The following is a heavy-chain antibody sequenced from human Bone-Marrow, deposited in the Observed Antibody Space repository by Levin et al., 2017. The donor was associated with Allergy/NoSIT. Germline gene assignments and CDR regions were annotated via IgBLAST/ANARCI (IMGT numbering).Heavy chain of an antibody. Sequence: SCAASGFTFENYAMSWVRQPPGRGLEWVSAISGSGRSTYYADSVKGRFTISRDNFKNTLFLQMNSLRAEDTAVYYCAKDTPPDYYDSSGYFLDYWGQGTLVTVSS. CDR1: GFTFENYA. CDR3: AKDTPPDYYDSSGYFLDY. V-gene: IGHV3-23*01. CDR2: ISGSGRST. J-gene: IGHJ4*02. D-gene: IGHD3-22*01.